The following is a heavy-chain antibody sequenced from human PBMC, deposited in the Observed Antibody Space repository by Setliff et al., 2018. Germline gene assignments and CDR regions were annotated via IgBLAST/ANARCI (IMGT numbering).Heavy chain of an antibody. CDR2: INPSSGGT. D-gene: IGHD3-3*01. CDR3: ARDKPEGYNFWSGYLGGGLMDV. J-gene: IGHJ6*02. Sequence: ASVKVSCKAFRYTFNDYYIHWVRQTPGQGLEWMGRINPSSGGTDDAQNFLGRVTMTRDTAISTAYMELSRLTSDDTAVYYCARDKPEGYNFWSGYLGGGLMDVWGQGTTVTVSS. CDR1: RYTFNDYY. V-gene: IGHV1-2*06.